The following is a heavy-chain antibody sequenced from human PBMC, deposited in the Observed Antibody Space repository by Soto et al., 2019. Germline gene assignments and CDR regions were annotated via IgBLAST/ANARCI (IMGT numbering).Heavy chain of an antibody. CDR1: GFTFSSYA. CDR3: AKDGTIVVAYVE. Sequence: GGSLRLSCAASGFTFSSYAMSWVRQAPGKGLEWVSAISGSGGSTYYADSVKGRFTISRDNSKNTMYLKMNRLRAEDTAVYYCAKDGTIVVAYVEWGQGPMLTV. J-gene: IGHJ4*02. CDR2: ISGSGGST. V-gene: IGHV3-23*01. D-gene: IGHD3-22*01.